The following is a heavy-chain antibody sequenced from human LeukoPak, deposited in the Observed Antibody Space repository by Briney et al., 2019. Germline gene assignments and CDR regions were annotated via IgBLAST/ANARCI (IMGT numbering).Heavy chain of an antibody. CDR3: AKPGYCTNGVCYNGGEFDY. V-gene: IGHV3-23*01. Sequence: GGSMRLSWAAAGVTFSSYAMSWVRQAQGKGLGWVSTISGNGGSKYYADSVRGQFTNSRDNSKNTLYLQMNSLRAEDTAVYYCAKPGYCTNGVCYNGGEFDYWGQGTLVTVSS. CDR2: ISGNGGSK. D-gene: IGHD2-8*01. J-gene: IGHJ4*02. CDR1: GVTFSSYA.